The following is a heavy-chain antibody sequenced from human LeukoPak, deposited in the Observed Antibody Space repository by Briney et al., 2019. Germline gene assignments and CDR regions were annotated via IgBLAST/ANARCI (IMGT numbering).Heavy chain of an antibody. V-gene: IGHV1-2*02. Sequence: ASVKVSCKASGYTFTGYYMHWVRQAPGQGLEWMGWINPNSGGTNYAQKFQGRVTMTRGTSISTAYMELSSLRSEDTAVYYCASATLRCSGGSCYEMDVWGKGTTVTVSS. CDR1: GYTFTGYY. CDR3: ASATLRCSGGSCYEMDV. CDR2: INPNSGGT. J-gene: IGHJ6*04. D-gene: IGHD2-15*01.